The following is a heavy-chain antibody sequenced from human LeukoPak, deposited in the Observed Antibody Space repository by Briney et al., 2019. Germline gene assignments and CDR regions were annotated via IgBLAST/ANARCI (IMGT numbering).Heavy chain of an antibody. J-gene: IGHJ6*03. CDR1: GGSISSYY. Sequence: SETLSLTCTVSGGSISSYYWSWIRQPPGKGLEWIGYIYYSGSTNYNPSLKSRVTISVDTSKNQFSLKLSSVTAADTAVYYCARGLYYDFEYYYMDVWGKETTVTVSS. V-gene: IGHV4-59*01. CDR3: ARGLYYDFEYYYMDV. CDR2: IYYSGST. D-gene: IGHD3-3*01.